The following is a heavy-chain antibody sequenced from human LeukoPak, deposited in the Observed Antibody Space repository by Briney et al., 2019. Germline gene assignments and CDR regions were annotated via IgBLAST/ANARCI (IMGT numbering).Heavy chain of an antibody. D-gene: IGHD3-10*01. CDR1: GYTFTGYY. J-gene: IGHJ4*02. CDR3: VTSSAVGGAQGAFDY. CDR2: INTRAGDK. V-gene: IGHV1-2*02. Sequence: SVKVSCKASGYTFTGYYIHGVRQAPGHGLEWLGWINTRAGDKKYAQKFQGRVTVTRDTSMSTAYMEMSRLRADDTAVYYCVTSSAVGGAQGAFDYWGQGTLVTVSS.